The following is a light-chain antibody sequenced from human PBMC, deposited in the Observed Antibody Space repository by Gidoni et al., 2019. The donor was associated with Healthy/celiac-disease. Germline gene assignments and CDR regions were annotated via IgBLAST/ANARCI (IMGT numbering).Light chain of an antibody. J-gene: IGLJ2*01. V-gene: IGLV3-1*01. Sequence: SYELTQPPSVSVSPGQTASITCSGDKLGDKYACWYQQKQGQSPVLVIYQNSKQPSRIPERFSGSNSGSTATLTISGTQARDEADYYWQAWDNSTVVFGGGTKLTVL. CDR3: QAWDNSTVV. CDR1: KLGDKY. CDR2: QNS.